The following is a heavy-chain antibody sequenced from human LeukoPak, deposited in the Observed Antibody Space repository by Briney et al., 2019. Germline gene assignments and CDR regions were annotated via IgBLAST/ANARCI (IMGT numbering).Heavy chain of an antibody. V-gene: IGHV3-30*04. Sequence: PGGSLRLSCAASGFTFGTYAMHWVRQAPGKGLEWVAVISYDGNNKYYADSVKGRFTISRDNSKNTLYLQMNSLRTADTAVYYCARDFEAAAYNFDYWGQGTLVTVSS. D-gene: IGHD6-13*01. CDR1: GFTFGTYA. J-gene: IGHJ4*02. CDR2: ISYDGNNK. CDR3: ARDFEAAAYNFDY.